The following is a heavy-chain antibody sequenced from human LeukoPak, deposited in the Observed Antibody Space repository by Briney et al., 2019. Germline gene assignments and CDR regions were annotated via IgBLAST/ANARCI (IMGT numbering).Heavy chain of an antibody. J-gene: IGHJ4*02. CDR2: ISGSGGST. V-gene: IGHV3-23*01. Sequence: PGGSLRLSCAASGFTFSSYAMSWVRQAPGKGLEWVSAISGSGGSTYYADSVKGRFTISRDNSKNTLYLQMNSLRAEDTAVYYCANYPVGSYSALDYWGQGTLVTVSS. CDR1: GFTFSSYA. CDR3: ANYPVGSYSALDY. D-gene: IGHD1-26*01.